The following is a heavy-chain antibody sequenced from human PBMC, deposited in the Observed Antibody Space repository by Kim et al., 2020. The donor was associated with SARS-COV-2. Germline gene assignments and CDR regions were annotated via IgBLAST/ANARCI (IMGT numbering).Heavy chain of an antibody. D-gene: IGHD3-10*01. J-gene: IGHJ4*02. CDR2: ISYDGSNK. Sequence: GGSLRLSCAASGFTFSSYGMHWVRQAPGKGLEWVAVISYDGSNKYYADSVKGRFTISRDNSKNTLYLQMNSLRAEDTAVYYCARDRGSGIYIDYWGQGTLVTVSS. CDR1: GFTFSSYG. CDR3: ARDRGSGIYIDY. V-gene: IGHV3-33*05.